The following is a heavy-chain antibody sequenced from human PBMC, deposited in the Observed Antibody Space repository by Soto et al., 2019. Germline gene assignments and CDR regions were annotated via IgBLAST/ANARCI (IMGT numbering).Heavy chain of an antibody. V-gene: IGHV3-30*18. J-gene: IGHJ4*03. CDR1: GFTFSSYG. Sequence: QVQLVESGGGVVQPGRSLRLSCAASGFTFSSYGMHWVRQAPGKGLEWVAVISYDGSNKYYADSVKGRFTISRDNSKNTLYLQMNSLRAEDTAVYYCAKVLVPLGYWGQGTMVTVSS. D-gene: IGHD3-16*02. CDR3: AKVLVPLGY. CDR2: ISYDGSNK.